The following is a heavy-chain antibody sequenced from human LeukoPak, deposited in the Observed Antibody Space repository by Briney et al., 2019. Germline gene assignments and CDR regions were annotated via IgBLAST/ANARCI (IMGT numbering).Heavy chain of an antibody. CDR2: INPSGGST. CDR1: GYTFTSYY. Sequence: ASVKVSCKASGYTFTSYYMHWVRQAPGQGLEWMGIINPSGGSTSYAQKFQGRVTMTRDMSTSTVYMELSSPRSEDTAVYYCARSPTGYSSSWYGHYFDYWGQGTLVTVSS. D-gene: IGHD6-13*01. CDR3: ARSPTGYSSSWYGHYFDY. V-gene: IGHV1-46*01. J-gene: IGHJ4*02.